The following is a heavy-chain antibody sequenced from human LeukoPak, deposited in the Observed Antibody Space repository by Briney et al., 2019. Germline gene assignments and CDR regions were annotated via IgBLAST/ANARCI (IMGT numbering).Heavy chain of an antibody. CDR1: GFGFTTYW. CDR2: IKEDGSDK. D-gene: IGHD6-19*01. CDR3: AKDPGDKAVDRWFDP. Sequence: GGSLRLSCAATGFGFTTYWMSWVRQAPGKGLEWVANIKEDGSDKYYVDSVKGRFSISRDNAKNSLYLQMSSLRAEDTAVYYCAKDPGDKAVDRWFDPWGQGTLVTVSS. V-gene: IGHV3-7*03. J-gene: IGHJ5*02.